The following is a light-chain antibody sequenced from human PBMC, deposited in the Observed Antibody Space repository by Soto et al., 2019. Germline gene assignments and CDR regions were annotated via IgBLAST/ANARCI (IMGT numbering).Light chain of an antibody. CDR2: GAT. CDR3: QQYNYWPPRT. V-gene: IGKV3-15*01. CDR1: QTINSN. J-gene: IGKJ1*01. Sequence: EVVMTQSPATLSVSPGERATLSCRASQTINSNLAWYQQKPGQAPRLLIHGATTRATGIPGRFSGSGSGTECTLTISSLQSEDIAVYYCQQYNYWPPRTFGQGTKVEI.